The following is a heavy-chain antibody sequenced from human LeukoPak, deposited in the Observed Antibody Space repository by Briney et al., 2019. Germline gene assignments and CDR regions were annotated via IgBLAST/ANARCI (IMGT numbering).Heavy chain of an antibody. V-gene: IGHV3-66*02. CDR3: GSGTPGDSGSYRAFDY. J-gene: IGHJ4*02. D-gene: IGHD1-26*01. Sequence: GGSLRLSCAASGFSVRSKYMTWVRQAPGKGLEWVSVIYSGGTTYYADSVKGRFTISRDNSKNTLFLQMNSLRPDDTAAYYCGSGTPGDSGSYRAFDYWGQGTLVTVSS. CDR1: GFSVRSKY. CDR2: IYSGGTT.